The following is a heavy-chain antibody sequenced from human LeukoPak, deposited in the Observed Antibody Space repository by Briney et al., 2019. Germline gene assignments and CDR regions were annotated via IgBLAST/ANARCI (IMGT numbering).Heavy chain of an antibody. Sequence: GGSLRLSCAASGFTFSSYWMTWVRQAPGKGLEWVANIKGDGSEKYYVDSVKGRFTISRDNSKNTLYLQMNSLRAEDTAVYYCARAGEISSPSRSAPPYYYGMDVWGQGTTVTVSS. CDR3: ARAGEISSPSRSAPPYYYGMDV. D-gene: IGHD2-2*01. J-gene: IGHJ6*02. CDR2: IKGDGSEK. V-gene: IGHV3-7*01. CDR1: GFTFSSYW.